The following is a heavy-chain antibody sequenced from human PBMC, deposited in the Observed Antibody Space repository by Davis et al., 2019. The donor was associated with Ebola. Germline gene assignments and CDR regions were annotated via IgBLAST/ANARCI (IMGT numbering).Heavy chain of an antibody. J-gene: IGHJ5*02. D-gene: IGHD3-22*01. V-gene: IGHV1-18*01. CDR1: GGTFGSHV. CDR2: ISAYNGNT. Sequence: ASVKVSCKASGGTFGSHVFSWVRQAPGQGLEWMGWISAYNGNTNYAQKLQGRVTMTTDTSTSTAYMELRSLRSDDTAVYYCARAITMIVAGWFDPWGQGTLVTVSS. CDR3: ARAITMIVAGWFDP.